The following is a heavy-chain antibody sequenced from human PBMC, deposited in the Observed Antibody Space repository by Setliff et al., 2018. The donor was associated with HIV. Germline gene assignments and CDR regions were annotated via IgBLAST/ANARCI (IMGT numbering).Heavy chain of an antibody. V-gene: IGHV1-46*01. Sequence: ASVKVSCKSSGYTFTDYFMHWVRQAPGQGLEWMAIINPSGGSTSYAQKFQGRVTMTSDTSTSTVYMELSSLRSEDTAVYYCARALYTNLAHFDYLGQGTLVTVSS. D-gene: IGHD4-4*01. CDR2: INPSGGST. J-gene: IGHJ4*02. CDR1: GYTFTDYF. CDR3: ARALYTNLAHFDY.